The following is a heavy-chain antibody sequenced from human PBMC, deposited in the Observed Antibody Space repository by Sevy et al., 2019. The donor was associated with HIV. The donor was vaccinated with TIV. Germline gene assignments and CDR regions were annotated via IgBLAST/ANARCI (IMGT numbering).Heavy chain of an antibody. CDR1: GFAFSSHA. J-gene: IGHJ4*01. D-gene: IGHD6-13*01. CDR3: ARDGGYSIKWYPLY. Sequence: LRLSCAASGFAFSSHAMHWVRQAPGKGLEWVAVISYEGTETFYAASVEGRFTISRDNSKNMLSLQINSLRPEDTAVYYCARDGGYSIKWYPLYWGHGTLVTVSS. CDR2: ISYEGTET. V-gene: IGHV3-30-3*01.